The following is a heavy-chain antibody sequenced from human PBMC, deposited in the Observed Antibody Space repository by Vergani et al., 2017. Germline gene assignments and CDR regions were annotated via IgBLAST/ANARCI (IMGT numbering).Heavy chain of an antibody. J-gene: IGHJ3*02. V-gene: IGHV3-23*01. D-gene: IGHD6-19*01. CDR2: LSVSDRRT. CDR1: GFTFIMHA. CDR3: AKVGRSEVACTFGAFDI. Sequence: EVQLLESGGDLVQPGGSLRLSCAASGFTFIMHAMSWVRQAPGKGLGWVSTLSVSDRRTHYADSVKGRFTISRDNSKNTLFLHMNSLRPEDTAVYYCAKVGRSEVACTFGAFDIWGQGTMVTVSS.